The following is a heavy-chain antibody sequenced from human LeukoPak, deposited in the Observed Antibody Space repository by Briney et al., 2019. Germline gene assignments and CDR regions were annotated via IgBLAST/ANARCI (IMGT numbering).Heavy chain of an antibody. CDR3: TKSSWSLFDP. Sequence: SETLSLTCTVSGYSISSGYYWGWNRQPPGKGLEWIGSIYHSGSTYYNPSLKSRVTISVDTSKNQISLKLSSVTAADTAVYYCTKSSWSLFDPWGQGTLVTVSS. CDR1: GYSISSGYY. D-gene: IGHD3-10*01. CDR2: IYHSGST. V-gene: IGHV4-38-2*02. J-gene: IGHJ5*02.